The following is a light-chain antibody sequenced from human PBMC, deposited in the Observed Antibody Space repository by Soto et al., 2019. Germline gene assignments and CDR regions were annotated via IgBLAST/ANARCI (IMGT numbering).Light chain of an antibody. J-gene: IGKJ1*01. CDR1: QTVSSSF. CDR2: AAS. CDR3: QQYGNSPQT. V-gene: IGKV3-20*01. Sequence: EVVLTPSPGTLSLSPGERATLSCRASQTVSSSFLAWYQQTPGQAPRLLIYAASSRATGIPDRFSGSGSGTDFTLTISRLEPEDFAVYYCQQYGNSPQTFGQGTKVDIK.